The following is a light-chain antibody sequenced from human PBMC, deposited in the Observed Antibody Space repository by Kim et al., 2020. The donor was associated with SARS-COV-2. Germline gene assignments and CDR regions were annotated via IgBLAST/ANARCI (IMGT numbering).Light chain of an antibody. V-gene: IGKV1-8*01. CDR1: QSISSY. CDR3: QQYYSYAWT. Sequence: ASPGDRVTITCRASQSISSYLAWYQQKPGTAPKLLIYAASSLQSGVPSRFSGSGSGTDFTLTISCLQSEDFATYYCQQYYSYAWTFGQGTKVDIK. CDR2: AAS. J-gene: IGKJ1*01.